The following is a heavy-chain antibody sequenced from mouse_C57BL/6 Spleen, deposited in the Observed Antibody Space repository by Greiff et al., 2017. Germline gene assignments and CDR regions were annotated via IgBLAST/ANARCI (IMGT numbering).Heavy chain of an antibody. CDR2: IYPGSGST. CDR3: ARGDYDYVGYFDY. J-gene: IGHJ2*01. V-gene: IGHV1-55*01. CDR1: GYTFTSYW. Sequence: VQLQQPGAELVKPGASVKMSCKASGYTFTSYWITWVKQRPGQGLEWIGDIYPGSGSTNYNEKFKSKATLTVDASSSTADLQLSSLTSADSAVYYCARGDYDYVGYFDYWGQGTTLTVSS. D-gene: IGHD2-4*01.